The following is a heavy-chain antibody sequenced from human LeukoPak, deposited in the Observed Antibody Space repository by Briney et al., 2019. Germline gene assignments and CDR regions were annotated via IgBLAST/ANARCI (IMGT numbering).Heavy chain of an antibody. J-gene: IGHJ3*02. D-gene: IGHD1-26*01. Sequence: SETPSPTCPVSGFSISSGYYWGWIRQAPGKGPEGVGGVYHSGSTYYNPSLKSRVTISVDTSKNQFSLKLSSVTAADTAVYYCARDEEGGSYYTEAFDIWGQGTMVTVSS. CDR2: VYHSGST. CDR3: ARDEEGGSYYTEAFDI. V-gene: IGHV4-38-2*02. CDR1: GFSISSGYY.